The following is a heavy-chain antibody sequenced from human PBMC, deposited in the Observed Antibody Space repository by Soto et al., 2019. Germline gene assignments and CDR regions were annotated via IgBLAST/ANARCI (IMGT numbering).Heavy chain of an antibody. CDR2: IRVNNGDT. Sequence: QVQLVQSGAEVKKPGASVKVSCKASGYTFTNSGFSWVRQAPGQGLEWVGWIRVNNGDTHYAQKLQGRVTMTTDTSTSTAFMGLRSLRSDDTAVYYCARDLGYSDFGVHYWGQGTLITVSS. CDR3: ARDLGYSDFGVHY. V-gene: IGHV1-18*01. D-gene: IGHD4-17*01. J-gene: IGHJ4*02. CDR1: GYTFTNSG.